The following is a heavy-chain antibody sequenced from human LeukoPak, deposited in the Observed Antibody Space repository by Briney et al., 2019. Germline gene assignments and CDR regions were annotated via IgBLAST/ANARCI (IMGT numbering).Heavy chain of an antibody. CDR2: ISWNSGSI. CDR1: GFTFDDYA. J-gene: IGHJ3*02. V-gene: IGHV3-9*01. Sequence: GGSLRLSCAASGFTFDDYAMLWVRQAPGKGLEWVSGISWNSGSIGYADSVKGRFTISRDNAKNSLYLQMNSLRAEDTALYYCAKDNGRSSWYDAFDIWGQGTMVTVSS. CDR3: AKDNGRSSWYDAFDI. D-gene: IGHD6-13*01.